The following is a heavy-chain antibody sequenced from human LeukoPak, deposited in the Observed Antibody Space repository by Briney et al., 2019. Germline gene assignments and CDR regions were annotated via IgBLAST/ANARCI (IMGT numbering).Heavy chain of an antibody. V-gene: IGHV4-30-2*01. CDR1: GGSISSGGYS. D-gene: IGHD3-3*01. CDR2: IYHSGST. Sequence: SETLSLTCAVSGGSISSGGYSWSWNRQPPGKGLEWIGYIYHSGSTYYNPSLKSRVTMSVDTSKNQFSLKLSSVTAADTAVYYCARARFLEWRYFDYWGQGTLVTVSS. J-gene: IGHJ4*02. CDR3: ARARFLEWRYFDY.